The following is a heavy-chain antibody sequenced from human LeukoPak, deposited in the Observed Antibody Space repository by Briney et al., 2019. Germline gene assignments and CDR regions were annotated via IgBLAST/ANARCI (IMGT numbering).Heavy chain of an antibody. CDR1: GGSISSYY. D-gene: IGHD6-13*01. J-gene: IGHJ6*02. CDR2: IYTSGST. CDR3: AREGEQLARGGFYYYYGMDV. V-gene: IGHV4-4*07. Sequence: SETLSLTCTVSGGSISSYYWSWIRQPAGKGLEWIGRIYTSGSTNYNPSLKSRVTMSVDMSKNQFSLKLSSVTAADTAVYYCAREGEQLARGGFYYYYGMDVWGQGTTVTVSS.